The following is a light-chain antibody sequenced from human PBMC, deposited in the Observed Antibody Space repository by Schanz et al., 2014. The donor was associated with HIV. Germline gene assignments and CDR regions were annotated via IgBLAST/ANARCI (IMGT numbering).Light chain of an antibody. CDR3: QQYYSYPWT. CDR1: QTISNY. J-gene: IGKJ1*01. Sequence: AIRITQSPSSLSASTGDRVTITCRASQTISNYLAWYQQKPGKAPKLLIYAASTLPSGVPSRFSGSGSETEFTLTISCLQSEDFAIYYCQQYYSYPWTFDQGTKVEI. V-gene: IGKV1-8*01. CDR2: AAS.